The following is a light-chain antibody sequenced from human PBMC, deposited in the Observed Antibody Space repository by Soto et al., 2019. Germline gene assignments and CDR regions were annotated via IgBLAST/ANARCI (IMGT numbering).Light chain of an antibody. CDR1: SSDVGGYNY. Sequence: SALTQPASVSGSPGQSITISCTGTSSDVGGYNYVSWYQQHPGKAPKLMIYEVSNRPSGVSNRFSGSKSGNTASLTISGLQAADEADYYCSSYTSSSTYVFGVGTKVTVL. CDR2: EVS. J-gene: IGLJ1*01. CDR3: SSYTSSSTYV. V-gene: IGLV2-14*01.